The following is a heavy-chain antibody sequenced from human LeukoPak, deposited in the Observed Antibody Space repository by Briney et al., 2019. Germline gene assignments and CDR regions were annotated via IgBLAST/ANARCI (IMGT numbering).Heavy chain of an antibody. Sequence: GESLRLSCAASGFTFNTYAMSWVRQAPGKGLEWVPTISAIGGSTYYADSVKGRFTISRDNSKSTLYLQMNSLRAEDTAVYYCAKPRDFHYYMDVWGKGTTVIVSS. V-gene: IGHV3-23*01. D-gene: IGHD2-21*02. CDR3: AKPRDFHYYMDV. CDR1: GFTFNTYA. J-gene: IGHJ6*03. CDR2: ISAIGGST.